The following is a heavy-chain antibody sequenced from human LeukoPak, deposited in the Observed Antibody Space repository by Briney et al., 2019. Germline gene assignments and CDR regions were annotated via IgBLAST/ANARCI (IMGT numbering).Heavy chain of an antibody. Sequence: PSETLSLTCTVSGGSISSYYWSWIRQPPGKGLEWIGYIYYSGSTNYNPSLKSRVTISVDTSKNQFSLKLSSVTAADTAVYYCASQPGIAVAGTFYFDYWGQETLVTVSS. CDR3: ASQPGIAVAGTFYFDY. CDR2: IYYSGST. J-gene: IGHJ4*02. V-gene: IGHV4-59*01. CDR1: GGSISSYY. D-gene: IGHD6-19*01.